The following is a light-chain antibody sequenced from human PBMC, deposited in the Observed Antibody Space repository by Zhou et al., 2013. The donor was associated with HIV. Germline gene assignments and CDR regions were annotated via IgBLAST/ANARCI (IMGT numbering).Light chain of an antibody. CDR1: QALDGW. Sequence: DIQMTQSPSSVSASVGDRVTITCRASQALDGWLVWYQQKPGKAPKLLIYKASRLESGVPSRFSGGGSGTEFILTISSLQPEDFATYYCLQHYGYPYTFGQGTKLEL. J-gene: IGKJ2*01. V-gene: IGKV1-17*03. CDR2: KAS. CDR3: LQHYGYPYT.